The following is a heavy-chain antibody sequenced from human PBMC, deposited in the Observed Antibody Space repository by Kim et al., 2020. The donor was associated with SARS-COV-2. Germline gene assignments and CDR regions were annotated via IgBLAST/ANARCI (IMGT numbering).Heavy chain of an antibody. Sequence: GSTYYNPSLKSRVTISVDTSKNQFSLKLSSVTAADTAVYYCATYYSAFDIWGQGTMVTVSS. CDR3: ATYYSAFDI. V-gene: IGHV4-39*01. CDR2: GST. J-gene: IGHJ3*02. D-gene: IGHD3-22*01.